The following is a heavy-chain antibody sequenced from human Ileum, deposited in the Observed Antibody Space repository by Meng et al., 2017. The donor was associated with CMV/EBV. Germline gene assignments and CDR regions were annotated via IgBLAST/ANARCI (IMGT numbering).Heavy chain of an antibody. CDR1: GGSFSGYY. V-gene: IGHV4-34*01. CDR3: ATRRTPYGDYEYFQH. CDR2: INHSGST. J-gene: IGHJ1*01. Sequence: QGRPKQWGGGLLKPSETLSLTWAVYGGSFSGYYWNWIRQPTGRGLEWIGEINHSGSTNYNPSLKSRVTISVDTSKNQFSLKLSSVTAADTAVYYCATRRTPYGDYEYFQHWGQGTLVTVSS. D-gene: IGHD4-17*01.